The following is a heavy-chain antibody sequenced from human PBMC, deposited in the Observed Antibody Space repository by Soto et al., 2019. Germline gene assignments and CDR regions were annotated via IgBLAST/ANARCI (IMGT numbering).Heavy chain of an antibody. CDR3: ARNQYMSTVSSFGN. J-gene: IGHJ4*02. CDR1: GFTFSSYW. Sequence: GGSLRLSCGASGFTFSSYWMHWDRQAPGKGLVWVSRINSDGSSTDYADSVKGRFAISRGNAKDTLFLQMNSLRAEDTAIYYCARNQYMSTVSSFGNWGQGTLVTVSS. CDR2: INSDGSST. D-gene: IGHD4-4*01. V-gene: IGHV3-74*01.